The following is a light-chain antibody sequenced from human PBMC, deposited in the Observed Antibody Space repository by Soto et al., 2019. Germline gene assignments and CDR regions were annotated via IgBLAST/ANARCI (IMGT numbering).Light chain of an antibody. CDR3: QQYGSSRIT. Sequence: EVVLTQSPATLSLSPGERATLCCRASQSVSNQLAWYQQKPGQAPRLLIYGASSRATGIPDRFSGSGSGTDFTLTISRLEPEDCAVYYCQQYGSSRITFGQGTRLEIK. V-gene: IGKV3-20*01. CDR2: GAS. CDR1: QSVSNQ. J-gene: IGKJ5*01.